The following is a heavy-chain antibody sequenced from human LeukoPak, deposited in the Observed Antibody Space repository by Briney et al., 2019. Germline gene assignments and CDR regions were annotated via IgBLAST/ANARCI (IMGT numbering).Heavy chain of an antibody. Sequence: ASVKVSCKASGGTFSSYAIGWVRQAPGQGLEWMVGIMPIFGTANYAQEFQGRVTITTDESTSTAYMELSSLRSEDTAVYYCARDTLQLEERQGAFDIWGQGTMVTVSS. D-gene: IGHD1-1*01. V-gene: IGHV1-69*05. CDR1: GGTFSSYA. CDR3: ARDTLQLEERQGAFDI. J-gene: IGHJ3*02. CDR2: IMPIFGTA.